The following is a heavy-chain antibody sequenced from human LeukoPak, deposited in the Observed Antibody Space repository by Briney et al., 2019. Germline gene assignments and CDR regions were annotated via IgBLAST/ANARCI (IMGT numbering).Heavy chain of an antibody. CDR1: GGSFSGYY. V-gene: IGHV4-34*01. CDR2: INHSGST. Sequence: SETLSLTCAVYGGSFSGYYWSWIRQPPGKGLEWIGEINHSGSTNYNPSLKSRVTISVDTSKNQFSLKLSSVTAADTAVYYCARALPYYCGSGSKYYFDYWGQGTLVTVSS. D-gene: IGHD3-10*01. CDR3: ARALPYYCGSGSKYYFDY. J-gene: IGHJ4*02.